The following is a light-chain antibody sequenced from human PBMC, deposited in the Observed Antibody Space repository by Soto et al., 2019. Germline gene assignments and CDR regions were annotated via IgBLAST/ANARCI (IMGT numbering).Light chain of an antibody. V-gene: IGKV1-39*01. J-gene: IGKJ1*01. CDR2: AAS. Sequence: DTQLTQSPSAMSASFGDSFPISGRTSQSSISYINWYQQKPGKAPKLLIYAASSLQSGGPSRCSGSGSGTDFTLTISSLQPEDFATYYCQQSYSTPPWTFGQGTKVDIK. CDR1: QSSISY. CDR3: QQSYSTPPWT.